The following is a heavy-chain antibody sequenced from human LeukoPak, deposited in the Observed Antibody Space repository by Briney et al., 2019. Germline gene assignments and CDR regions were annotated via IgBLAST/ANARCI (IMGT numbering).Heavy chain of an antibody. CDR2: IIPILGIA. V-gene: IGHV1-69*04. Sequence: ASVKVSCKASGGTFSSYAISWVRQAPGQGLEWMGRIIPILGIANYAQKFQGRVTITADKSTSTAYMELSSLRSEDTAVYYCARDREYSSSSYFDYWGQGTLVTVSS. J-gene: IGHJ4*02. CDR1: GGTFSSYA. CDR3: ARDREYSSSSYFDY. D-gene: IGHD6-13*01.